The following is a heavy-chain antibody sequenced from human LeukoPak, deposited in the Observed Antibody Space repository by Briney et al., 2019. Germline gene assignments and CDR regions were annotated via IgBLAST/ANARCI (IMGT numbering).Heavy chain of an antibody. Sequence: SETLSLTCTVCGYSISSGYYWGWIRQPPGKGLEWIGSIYHSGSTYYNPSLKSRVTISVDTSKNHFSLKLSSVTAADTAVYYCARDVPWTYYDILTGAFDIWGQGTMVTVSS. CDR2: IYHSGST. CDR3: ARDVPWTYYDILTGAFDI. J-gene: IGHJ3*02. CDR1: GYSISSGYY. V-gene: IGHV4-38-2*02. D-gene: IGHD3-9*01.